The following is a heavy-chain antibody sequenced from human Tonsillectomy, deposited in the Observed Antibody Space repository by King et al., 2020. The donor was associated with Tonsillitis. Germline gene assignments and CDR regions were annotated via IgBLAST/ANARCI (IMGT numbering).Heavy chain of an antibody. CDR2: ISSSSSYT. CDR3: ASGPLCGDVLTGYYPTFDY. D-gene: IGHD3-9*01. J-gene: IGHJ4*02. CDR1: GFTFSDYY. Sequence: VHLVESGGGLVKPGGSLRLSCAVSGFTFSDYYMSWIRQAPGKGLEWVSYISSSSSYTNYADSVRGRFTISRDNAKNSLYLQMNSLRAEDTAVYYCASGPLCGDVLTGYYPTFDYWGQGTLVTVSS. V-gene: IGHV3-11*06.